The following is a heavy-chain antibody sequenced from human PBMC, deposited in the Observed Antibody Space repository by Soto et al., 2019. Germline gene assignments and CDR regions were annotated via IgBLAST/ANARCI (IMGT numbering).Heavy chain of an antibody. V-gene: IGHV3-30*18. J-gene: IGHJ3*02. D-gene: IGHD6-13*01. CDR3: AKEFQFHTAAGPGFAFDI. Sequence: QVQLVESGGGVVQPGRSLRLSCAASGFTFSSYGMHWVRQAPGKGLEWVAVISDAGSNKYYADSVKGRFTISRDNSKNTLYLQMNSLRAEDTVVYYCAKEFQFHTAAGPGFAFDIWGQGTMVTVSS. CDR1: GFTFSSYG. CDR2: ISDAGSNK.